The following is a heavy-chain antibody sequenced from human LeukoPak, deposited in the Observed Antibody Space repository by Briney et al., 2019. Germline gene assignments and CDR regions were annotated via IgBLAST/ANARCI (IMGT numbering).Heavy chain of an antibody. D-gene: IGHD3-10*02. J-gene: IGHJ4*02. CDR3: AKGVLGYSVPFLDC. CDR2: ISSSSSYI. Sequence: GGSLRLSCAASGFTFSSYEMNWVRQAPGKGLEWVSSISSSSSYIYYADSVKGRFTISRDNAKKSLYLQMNSLRAEDTALYYCAKGVLGYSVPFLDCWGQGVLVTVSS. CDR1: GFTFSSYE. V-gene: IGHV3-21*04.